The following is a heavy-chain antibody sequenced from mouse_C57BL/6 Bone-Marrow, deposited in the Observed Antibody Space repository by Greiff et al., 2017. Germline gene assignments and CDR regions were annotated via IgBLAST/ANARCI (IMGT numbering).Heavy chain of an antibody. V-gene: IGHV5-6*01. CDR3: ARRGYYGFAY. CDR2: ISSGGSYT. D-gene: IGHD2-3*01. CDR1: GFTFSSYG. Sequence: EVHLVESGGDLVKPGGSLKLSCAASGFTFSSYGMSWVRQTPDKRLEWVATISSGGSYTYYPDSVKGRFTLSRDNAKNTLYLQMSSLKSEDTAMYYCARRGYYGFAYWGQGTLVTVSA. J-gene: IGHJ3*01.